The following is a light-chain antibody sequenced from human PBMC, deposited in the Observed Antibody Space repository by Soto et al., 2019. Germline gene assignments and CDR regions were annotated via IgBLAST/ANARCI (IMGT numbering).Light chain of an antibody. V-gene: IGLV2-14*01. Sequence: QSVLTQPASLSGPPGQSLTISCTGTSSDIGAYDYVSWYQQHPGKAPKLMIYDVNYRPSGISNRFSGSKTGNTASLIISGLQAEDEADYYCSSYTSISAYVFGSGTKVTVL. CDR2: DVN. CDR1: SSDIGAYDY. CDR3: SSYTSISAYV. J-gene: IGLJ1*01.